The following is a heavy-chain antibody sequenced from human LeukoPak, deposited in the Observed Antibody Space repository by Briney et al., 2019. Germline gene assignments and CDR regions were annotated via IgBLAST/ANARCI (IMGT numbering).Heavy chain of an antibody. J-gene: IGHJ6*02. Sequence: SGGSLRLSCAASGFTFSSNWMHWVRQAPGKGLVWVSRINSDGRSTSFADSVKGRFTISRDNAKNSLYLQMNSLRAEDTAVYYCARAGASYYYYYGMDVWGQGTTVTVSS. V-gene: IGHV3-74*01. CDR3: ARAGASYYYYYGMDV. CDR2: INSDGRST. CDR1: GFTFSSNW. D-gene: IGHD3-10*01.